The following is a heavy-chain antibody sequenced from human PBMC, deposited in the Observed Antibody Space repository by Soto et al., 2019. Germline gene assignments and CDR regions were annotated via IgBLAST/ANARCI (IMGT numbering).Heavy chain of an antibody. D-gene: IGHD6-6*01. CDR2: IYHSGST. Sequence: PSETLSLTCAVYGGSFSGYYWSWIRQPPGKRLEWIGEIYHSGSTNYNPSVKSRVTISVDTSKNQFSLKLSSVTAADTAVYYCSRGDYSSSAAFDYWGQGTLVTVSS. V-gene: IGHV4-34*01. CDR3: SRGDYSSSAAFDY. J-gene: IGHJ4*02. CDR1: GGSFSGYY.